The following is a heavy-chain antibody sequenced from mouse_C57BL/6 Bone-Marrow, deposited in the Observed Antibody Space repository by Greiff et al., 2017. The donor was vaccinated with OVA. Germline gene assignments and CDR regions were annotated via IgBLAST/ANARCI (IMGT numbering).Heavy chain of an antibody. CDR2: IYPGSGST. J-gene: IGHJ1*03. Sequence: VQLQQPGAELVKPGASVKMSCKASGYTFTSYWITWVKQRPGQGLEWIGDIYPGSGSTNYNEKFKSKATLTVDTSSSTAYMKLSSLTSEDSAVYYGARGEYYIWYFDVWGTGTTVTVSS. V-gene: IGHV1-55*01. CDR1: GYTFTSYW. CDR3: ARGEYYIWYFDV. D-gene: IGHD2-12*01.